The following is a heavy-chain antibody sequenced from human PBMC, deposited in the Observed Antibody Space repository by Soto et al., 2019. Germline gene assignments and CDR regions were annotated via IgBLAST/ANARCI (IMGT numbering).Heavy chain of an antibody. V-gene: IGHV3-15*01. CDR1: GFTFSIAW. CDR3: VTRTTVTNAL. D-gene: IGHD4-17*01. J-gene: IGHJ1*01. CDR2: IKSKTDGGTT. Sequence: TGGSLRLSCAASGFTFSIAWMNWVRQAPGKGLEWVALIKSKTDGGTTDYAAPVKGRFTISRDDSKNTVFLQMNSLSDGDTAVYYCVTRTTVTNALWGRGTLVTVSS.